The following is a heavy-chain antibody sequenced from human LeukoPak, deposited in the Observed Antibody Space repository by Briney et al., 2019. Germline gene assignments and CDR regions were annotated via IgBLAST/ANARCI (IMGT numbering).Heavy chain of an antibody. CDR3: ARTSSLTPTPSFDY. D-gene: IGHD2-15*01. V-gene: IGHV3-21*01. Sequence: TAGGSLRLSCAASGFTFSTYAMNWVRQAPGKGLEWVSSISSSSSYIYYADSLKGRFTISRDSAENSLFLQMNSLRAEDTAVYYCARTSSLTPTPSFDYWGQGALVTVSS. J-gene: IGHJ4*02. CDR1: GFTFSTYA. CDR2: ISSSSSYI.